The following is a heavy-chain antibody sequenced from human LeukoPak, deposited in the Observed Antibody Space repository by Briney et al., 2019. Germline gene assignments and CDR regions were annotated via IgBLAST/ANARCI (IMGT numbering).Heavy chain of an antibody. J-gene: IGHJ6*02. Sequence: PSETLSLTCAVYGGSFSGYYWSWIRQPPGKGLEWVGEINHSGSTNYNPSLKSRVTISVDTSKNQFSLKLSSVTAADTAVYYCARVIYRGMDVWGQGTTVTVSS. CDR1: GGSFSGYY. CDR3: ARVIYRGMDV. D-gene: IGHD3-16*02. CDR2: INHSGST. V-gene: IGHV4-34*01.